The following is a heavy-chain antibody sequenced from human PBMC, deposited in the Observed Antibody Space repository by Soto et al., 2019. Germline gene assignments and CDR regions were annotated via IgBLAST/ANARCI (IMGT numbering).Heavy chain of an antibody. CDR1: GGSFSSYA. CDR2: IIPIFGTA. D-gene: IGHD3-9*01. V-gene: IGHV1-69*06. J-gene: IGHJ4*02. Sequence: GASVKVSCKASGGSFSSYAISWVRQAPGQGLAWMGGIIPIFGTANYAQKFQGRVTITADKSTSTAYMELSSLRSEDTAVYYCASDPYYDILTGYYMDYWGKGTLVTVSS. CDR3: ASDPYYDILTGYYMDY.